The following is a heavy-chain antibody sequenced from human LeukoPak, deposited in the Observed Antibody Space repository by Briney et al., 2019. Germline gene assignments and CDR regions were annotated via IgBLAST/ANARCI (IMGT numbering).Heavy chain of an antibody. CDR1: GGSFGSYA. CDR3: ARQDYAYFYMDV. J-gene: IGHJ6*03. V-gene: IGHV1-69*04. Sequence: TVKVSCKASGGSFGSYAISWVRQAPGQGLEWMGRVIPILDTTNYAQKFQGRVTITADKSTSTAYMEVSSLRSDDTAMYYCARQDYAYFYMDVWGEGTTITVS. CDR2: VIPILDTT.